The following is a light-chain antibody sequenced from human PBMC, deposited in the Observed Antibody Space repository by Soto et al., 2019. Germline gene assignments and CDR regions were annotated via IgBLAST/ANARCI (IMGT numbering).Light chain of an antibody. Sequence: EIVLTQSPATLSLSPGERATLSCRASQSVSSYLAWYQQKPGQAHRLLIYDASNRSTGIPARFSGSGSLTDFTLTSSSLEPEDFAVYYGQQRSNWPPTFGQGTKLEIK. J-gene: IGKJ2*01. V-gene: IGKV3-11*01. CDR3: QQRSNWPPT. CDR2: DAS. CDR1: QSVSSY.